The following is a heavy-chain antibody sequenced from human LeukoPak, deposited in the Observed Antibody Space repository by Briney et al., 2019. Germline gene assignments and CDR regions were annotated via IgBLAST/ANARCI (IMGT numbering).Heavy chain of an antibody. V-gene: IGHV4-39*07. Sequence: SETLSLTCTVSGGSISSSSYYWGWIRQPPGKGLEWIGNIYYSGSTYYNPSLESRITMSLDTSKNQFSLKLSSVTAADTAVYYCARVVVPAAIGYYYYYMDVWGKGTTVTVSS. CDR1: GGSISSSSYY. J-gene: IGHJ6*03. CDR2: IYYSGST. D-gene: IGHD2-2*01. CDR3: ARVVVPAAIGYYYYYMDV.